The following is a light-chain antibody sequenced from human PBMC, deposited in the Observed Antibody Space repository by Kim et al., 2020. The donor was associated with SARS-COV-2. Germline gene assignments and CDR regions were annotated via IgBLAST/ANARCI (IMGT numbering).Light chain of an antibody. Sequence: EIVMTQSPATLSVSPGESPTLSCRASQSVWIKLAWYQQKPGQAPRLLIYGAFSRATGIPARFSGSGSGTEFTLTISSLQSEDFAVYYCQQYNNWPLTFGGGTKVDIK. V-gene: IGKV3-15*01. CDR3: QQYNNWPLT. CDR1: QSVWIK. CDR2: GAF. J-gene: IGKJ4*01.